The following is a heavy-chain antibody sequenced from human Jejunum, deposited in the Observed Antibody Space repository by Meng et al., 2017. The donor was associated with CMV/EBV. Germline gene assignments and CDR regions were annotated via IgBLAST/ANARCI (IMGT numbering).Heavy chain of an antibody. CDR3: ARDCSTSCPFQPRGDY. CDR1: FSFSSYW. V-gene: IGHV3-7*01. J-gene: IGHJ4*02. D-gene: IGHD2-2*01. Sequence: FSFSSYWMSWVRQAPGKGLEWVATIKSDGSEEHYVDSVRGRFTISRDNAKNSLHPQIDSLRAEDTAVYHCARDCSTSCPFQPRGDYWGQGTLVTVSS. CDR2: IKSDGSEE.